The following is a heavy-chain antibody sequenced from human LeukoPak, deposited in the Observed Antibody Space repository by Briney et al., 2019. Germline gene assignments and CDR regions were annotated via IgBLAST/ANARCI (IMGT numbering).Heavy chain of an antibody. CDR2: IYYSGST. D-gene: IGHD3-10*01. CDR3: ARQGRGYYGMDV. CDR1: GGSISSSSYY. J-gene: IGHJ6*02. Sequence: SETLSLTCTVSGGSISSSSYYWGWIRQPPGKGLEWIGSIYYSGSTYYNPSLKSRVTISVDTSKNQFSLKLSSVTAADTAVYYCARQGRGYYGMDVWGQGTTVTVSS. V-gene: IGHV4-39*01.